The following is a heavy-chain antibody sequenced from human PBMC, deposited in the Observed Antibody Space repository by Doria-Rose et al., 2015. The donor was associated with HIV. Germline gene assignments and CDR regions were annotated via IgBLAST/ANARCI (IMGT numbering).Heavy chain of an antibody. J-gene: IGHJ4*02. D-gene: IGHD6-13*01. V-gene: IGHV2-26*01. CDR1: GVSLSSPGMG. Sequence: QESGPVLVKPTETLTLTCTVSGVSLSSPGMGVSWIRQPPGKALEWLANIFSDDERSYKTSLKSRLTISRRTSKSQVVLTMPDMDPVDTATYYCARIKSSRWYHKYYFDFWGQGTLVIVPA. CDR2: IFSDDER. CDR3: ARIKSSRWYHKYYFDF.